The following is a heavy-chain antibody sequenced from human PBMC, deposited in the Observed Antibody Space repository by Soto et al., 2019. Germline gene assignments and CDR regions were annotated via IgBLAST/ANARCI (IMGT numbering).Heavy chain of an antibody. J-gene: IGHJ4*02. D-gene: IGHD3-22*01. V-gene: IGHV1-8*01. CDR1: GYTFTSYD. CDR2: MNPNSGNT. CDR3: ARGEWDSSGYHFDY. Sequence: QVQLVQSGAEVKKPGASVKVSCKASGYTFTSYDINWVRQATGQGLEWMGWMNPNSGNTGYAQKFQGRVTMTRSTSISTVYMELSSLRSEDTAVYYCARGEWDSSGYHFDYWGQGTLVTVSS.